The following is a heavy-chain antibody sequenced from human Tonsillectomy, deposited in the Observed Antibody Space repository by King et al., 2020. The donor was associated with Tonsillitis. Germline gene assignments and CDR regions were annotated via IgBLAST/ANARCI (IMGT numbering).Heavy chain of an antibody. CDR1: GGNFSHYA. J-gene: IGHJ4*02. CDR2: VIPLFATA. Sequence: VQLVESGADVRKPGSSVKVSCKASGGNFSHYAINWVRQVPGQGLEWMGGVIPLFATANYAQKFQGRLTITADDSTHTAYMDLSSLTSDDPAIYYCARLNIAASSWYILDYWGQGTLVTVSS. CDR3: ARLNIAASSWYILDY. D-gene: IGHD6-13*01. V-gene: IGHV1-69*01.